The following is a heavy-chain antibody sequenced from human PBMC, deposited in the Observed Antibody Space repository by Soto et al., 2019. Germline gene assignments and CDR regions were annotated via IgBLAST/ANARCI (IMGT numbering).Heavy chain of an antibody. Sequence: GGSLRLSCAASGFTFSSYGMHWVRQAPGKGLEWVAVISYDGSNKYYADSVKGRFTISRDNSKNTLYLQMNSLRAEDTAVYYCAKDDRYESYFDYWGQGTLVNVSS. CDR2: ISYDGSNK. V-gene: IGHV3-30*18. CDR3: AKDDRYESYFDY. D-gene: IGHD5-12*01. J-gene: IGHJ4*01. CDR1: GFTFSSYG.